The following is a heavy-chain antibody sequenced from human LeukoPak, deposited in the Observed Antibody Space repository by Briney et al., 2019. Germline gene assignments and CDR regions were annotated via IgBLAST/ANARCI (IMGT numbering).Heavy chain of an antibody. CDR3: ASMSGYCTNGVCYTYGAFDI. J-gene: IGHJ3*02. CDR2: IKTDGSQI. D-gene: IGHD2-8*01. V-gene: IGHV3-7*01. CDR1: GFTFSSYW. Sequence: GGSLRLSCVASGFTFSSYWMTWVRQAPGKGLEWVANIKTDGSQIYYVDSVKGRFTISRDNAKNSLYLQMNSLRAEDTAVYYCASMSGYCTNGVCYTYGAFDIWGQGTMVTVSS.